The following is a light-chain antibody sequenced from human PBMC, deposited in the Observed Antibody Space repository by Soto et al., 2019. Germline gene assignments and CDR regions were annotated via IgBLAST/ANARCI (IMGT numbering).Light chain of an antibody. Sequence: QSVLTQPASVSVSPGQSITISCIGSGSDVGGYNLVSWYQHHPGKVPKLVIFEAYKRPSGVSDRFSGSKSGNTASLTISGLQAGDEADYYCLSYAGTDTWIFGGGTKVTVL. J-gene: IGLJ2*01. CDR3: LSYAGTDTWI. CDR1: GSDVGGYNL. CDR2: EAY. V-gene: IGLV2-23*01.